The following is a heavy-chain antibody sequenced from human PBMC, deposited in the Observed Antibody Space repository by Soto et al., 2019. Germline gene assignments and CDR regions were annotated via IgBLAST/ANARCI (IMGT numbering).Heavy chain of an antibody. CDR3: AKDSYVFDAFDI. V-gene: IGHV3-23*01. CDR2: ISGSGGST. D-gene: IGHD5-18*01. Sequence: PGGSLRLSCAASGFTFSSYAMSWVRQAPGKGLEWVSAISGSGGSTYYADSVKGRLTISRDNSKNTLYLQMNSLRAEDTAVYYCAKDSYVFDAFDIWGQGTMVTVSS. CDR1: GFTFSSYA. J-gene: IGHJ3*02.